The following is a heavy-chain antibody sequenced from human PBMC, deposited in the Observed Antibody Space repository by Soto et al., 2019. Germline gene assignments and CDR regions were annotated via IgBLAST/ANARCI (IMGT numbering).Heavy chain of an antibody. CDR3: AKTSTYWYYLDN. V-gene: IGHV3-23*01. Sequence: EVQLLESGGGLVQPGGSLRLAGAASGFSFGSYAMTWVRQAPGKGLEWVSAISGSGGSTYHADSVKGRFTISRDTSNNTVYMQMNSLRVDDTAIYDCAKTSTYWYYLDNWGKGTLVTVSS. J-gene: IGHJ4*02. CDR1: GFSFGSYA. CDR2: ISGSGGST. D-gene: IGHD2-8*02.